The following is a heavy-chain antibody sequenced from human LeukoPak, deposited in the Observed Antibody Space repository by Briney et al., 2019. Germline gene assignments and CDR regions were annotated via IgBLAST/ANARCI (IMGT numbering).Heavy chain of an antibody. J-gene: IGHJ3*02. CDR1: GYTFTGYY. CDR3: ARVQAPGGELSNDAFDI. Sequence: ASVKVSCKASGYTFTGYYMHWVRQAPGQGLEWMGWINPNSGGTNYAQKFQGRVTMTRDTSISTAYMELSRLRSGDTAVYYCARVQAPGGELSNDAFDIWGQGTMVTVSS. D-gene: IGHD1-26*01. V-gene: IGHV1-2*02. CDR2: INPNSGGT.